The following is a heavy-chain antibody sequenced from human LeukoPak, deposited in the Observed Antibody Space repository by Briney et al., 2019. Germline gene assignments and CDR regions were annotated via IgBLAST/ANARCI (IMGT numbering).Heavy chain of an antibody. Sequence: KPSGTPSPTRTVPGGSPSSYYLGWVRQPPGKGLGWVGDIYYSGSTNYNPSLKSRVTISVDTSKNQFSLKLSSVTAADTAVYYCARHAFEQQLVPGWFDPWGQGTLVTVSS. CDR1: GGSPSSYY. CDR3: ARHAFEQQLVPGWFDP. V-gene: IGHV4-59*08. D-gene: IGHD6-13*01. CDR2: IYYSGST. J-gene: IGHJ5*02.